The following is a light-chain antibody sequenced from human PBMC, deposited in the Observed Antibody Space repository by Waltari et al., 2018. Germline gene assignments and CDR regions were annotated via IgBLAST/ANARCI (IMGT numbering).Light chain of an antibody. CDR2: GAS. J-gene: IGKJ4*01. V-gene: IGKV3-15*01. CDR3: QQYSDWPLT. CDR1: QSVTTN. Sequence: EIVMTQSPATLSVSPGESAPLSCRASQSVTTNLGWYQQKPGQAPRLLIYGASTRATDIPARFSGSVSGTEVTLTITSLQSEDFAIYYCQQYSDWPLTFGGGTKVEIK.